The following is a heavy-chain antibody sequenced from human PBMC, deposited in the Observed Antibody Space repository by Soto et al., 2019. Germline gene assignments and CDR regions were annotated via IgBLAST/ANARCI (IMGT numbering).Heavy chain of an antibody. D-gene: IGHD3-3*01. CDR1: VGSFSGYY. V-gene: IGHV4-34*01. Sequence: PACTVSLTCSVYVGSFSGYYWSWSRQPPGKGLEWIGEINHSGSTNYNPSLKSRVTISVDTSKNQFSLKLSSVTAADTAVYYCANEPLLNPVGYCGQGSLVIVS. CDR2: INHSGST. J-gene: IGHJ4*02. CDR3: ANEPLLNPVGY.